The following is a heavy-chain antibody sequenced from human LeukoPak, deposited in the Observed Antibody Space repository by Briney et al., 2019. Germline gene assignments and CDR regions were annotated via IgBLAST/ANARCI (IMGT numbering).Heavy chain of an antibody. V-gene: IGHV3-64*01. CDR2: ISSNGGST. Sequence: GGSLRLSCAASGFTFSSYAMHWVRQAPGKGLEYVSAISSNGGSTYYANSVKGRFTISRDNSKNTLYLQMGSLRAEDMAVYYCARAARGSYFSPPVEYFDYWGQGTLVTVSS. J-gene: IGHJ4*02. CDR1: GFTFSSYA. D-gene: IGHD1-26*01. CDR3: ARAARGSYFSPPVEYFDY.